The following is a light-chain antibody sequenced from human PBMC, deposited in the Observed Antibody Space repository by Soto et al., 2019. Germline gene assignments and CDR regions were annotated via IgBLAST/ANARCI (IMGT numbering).Light chain of an antibody. Sequence: DIQMTQSPSSLSASVGDRVTITCRASQSISNYLNWYQQKPGKAPKLLIYAASSLQCGVPSRFSGSGSGTDFTLTISSLQPDDFATYSCQQSYSTLFTFGPGTNVDI. CDR1: QSISNY. J-gene: IGKJ3*01. CDR3: QQSYSTLFT. CDR2: AAS. V-gene: IGKV1-39*01.